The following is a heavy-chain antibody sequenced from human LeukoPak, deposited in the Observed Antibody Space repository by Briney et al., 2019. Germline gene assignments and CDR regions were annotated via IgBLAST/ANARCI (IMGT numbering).Heavy chain of an antibody. J-gene: IGHJ3*02. CDR2: IKQDGSER. V-gene: IGHV3-7*01. CDR1: GFTFSNYW. D-gene: IGHD3-22*01. CDR3: ARPTTNYYDSSAYAFDI. Sequence: GGSLRLSCAASGFTFSNYWMSWVRQAPGKGLEWVANIKQDGSERYYVDSVRGRFTISRDNAKNSLYLQMNSLRAEDTAVYYCARPTTNYYDSSAYAFDIWGQGTMVTVSS.